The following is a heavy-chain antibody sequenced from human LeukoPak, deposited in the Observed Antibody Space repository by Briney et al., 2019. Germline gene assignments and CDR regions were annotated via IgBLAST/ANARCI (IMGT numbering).Heavy chain of an antibody. CDR1: GYSISSAYY. D-gene: IGHD3-10*01. CDR3: ARGFRGPNFDY. Sequence: SETLSLSCHVSGYSISSAYYWGWIRQPPGKELEWIGSIHYSGSTSYNPSLKSRVTISGDTSKNQFSLKLSSVTAADTAVYYCARGFRGPNFDYWGQGTLVTVSS. CDR2: IHYSGST. V-gene: IGHV4-38-2*02. J-gene: IGHJ4*02.